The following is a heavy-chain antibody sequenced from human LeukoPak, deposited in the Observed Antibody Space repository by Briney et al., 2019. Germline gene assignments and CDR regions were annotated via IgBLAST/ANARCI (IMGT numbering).Heavy chain of an antibody. J-gene: IGHJ4*02. CDR3: ARDRVRYSSGWYFDY. CDR1: GFTFSTYA. Sequence: GRSLRLSCAASGFTFSTYAMHWVRQAPGKGLARVAVISYDGSSEYYADSVKGRLTIARDNSRNTLYLQMDSLRAEDTAVYYCARDRVRYSSGWYFDYWGQGTLVTVSS. D-gene: IGHD6-19*01. V-gene: IGHV3-30*01. CDR2: ISYDGSSE.